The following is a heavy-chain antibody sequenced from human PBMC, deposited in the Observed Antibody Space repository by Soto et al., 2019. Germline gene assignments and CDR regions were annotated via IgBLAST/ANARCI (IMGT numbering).Heavy chain of an antibody. Sequence: QVQLQESGPGLVKPSQTLSLTCTVSGGSISSGDYYWSWIRQPPGKGLEWIGYIYYSGSTYYNPSLKSRVTISVDTSKNQFSLKLSSVTAADTAVYYCARWTTGTQTNYYYYGMDVWGQGTTVTVSS. V-gene: IGHV4-30-4*01. CDR3: ARWTTGTQTNYYYYGMDV. J-gene: IGHJ6*02. CDR2: IYYSGST. CDR1: GGSISSGDYY. D-gene: IGHD4-17*01.